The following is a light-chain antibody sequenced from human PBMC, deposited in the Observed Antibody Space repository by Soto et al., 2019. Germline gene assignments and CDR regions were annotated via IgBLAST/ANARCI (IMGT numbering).Light chain of an antibody. CDR1: QTLMNY. CDR2: AAS. V-gene: IGKV1-39*01. CDR3: QQSYSASVT. Sequence: DIQVTQSPSSLSASLGDRVTITCRTSQTLMNYLNWYQQKPGKAPKLLIYAASNLQSGVPSRFSGSGSGTDFTLTISNLQPEDFATYYCQQSYSASVTFGQGTEVVIK. J-gene: IGKJ1*01.